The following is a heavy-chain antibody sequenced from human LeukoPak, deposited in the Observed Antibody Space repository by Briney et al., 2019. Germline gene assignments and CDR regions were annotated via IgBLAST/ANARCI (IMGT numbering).Heavy chain of an antibody. CDR3: ARDFGSVAGTPYYFDF. Sequence: GGSLRLSCSASGFTFSIYSMNWVRQAPGKGLEWVSSISSDDRYIYYADSVKGRFTISRDNTKNSLYLQMNSLRADDTAVYYCARDFGSVAGTPYYFDFWGQGTLVTVSS. D-gene: IGHD6-19*01. V-gene: IGHV3-21*04. CDR2: ISSDDRYI. J-gene: IGHJ4*02. CDR1: GFTFSIYS.